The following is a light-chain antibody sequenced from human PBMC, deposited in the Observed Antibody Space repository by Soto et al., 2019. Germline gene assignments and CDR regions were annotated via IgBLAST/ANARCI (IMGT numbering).Light chain of an antibody. Sequence: QSALTQPASVSGSPGQSITISCTGTTSDVGGYNFVSWYQQHPGKAPKLMIYEVSNRPSGVSNRFSGSKSGYTASLTISGLLAEDDADYCCGSDTSSTSVRVFGGGTNLTVL. CDR1: TSDVGGYNF. CDR2: EVS. V-gene: IGLV2-14*01. J-gene: IGLJ3*02. CDR3: GSDTSSTSVRV.